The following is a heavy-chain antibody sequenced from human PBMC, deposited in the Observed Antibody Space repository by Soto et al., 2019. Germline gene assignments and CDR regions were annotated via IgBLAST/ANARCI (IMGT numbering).Heavy chain of an antibody. CDR1: GFTFSSYS. V-gene: IGHV3-21*01. CDR2: ISSRSSYI. Sequence: EVQLVESGGGLVKPGGSLRLSCAASGFTFSSYSMNWVSKAPGKGLEWVSSISSRSSYIYYADSVKGRFTISRDNAKNSLDLQMNSLRAEDTAVYYCSRDYVLRFLEWPYGMDVWGQGTTVTVSS. D-gene: IGHD3-3*01. CDR3: SRDYVLRFLEWPYGMDV. J-gene: IGHJ6*02.